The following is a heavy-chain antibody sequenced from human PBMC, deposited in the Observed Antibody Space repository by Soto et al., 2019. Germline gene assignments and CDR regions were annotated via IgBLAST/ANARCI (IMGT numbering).Heavy chain of an antibody. CDR2: IIPMLGAS. CDR1: GDTFSSYT. D-gene: IGHD3-10*01. V-gene: IGHV1-69*08. Sequence: QVHLVQSGAEVKKPGSSVKVSCKASGDTFSSYTITWVRQAPGQGFEWVGRIIPMLGASNYAQKFQGRVTITADRSTDTAYMELNRLRSDDTAVYYCARSWGSYYSKFDDWGQGTLVTVSS. CDR3: ARSWGSYYSKFDD. J-gene: IGHJ4*02.